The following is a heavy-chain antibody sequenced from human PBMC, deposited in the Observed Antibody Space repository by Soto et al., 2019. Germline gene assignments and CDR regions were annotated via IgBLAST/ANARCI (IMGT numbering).Heavy chain of an antibody. CDR2: INAGNGNT. CDR1: GYTFTSYA. V-gene: IGHV1-3*01. J-gene: IGHJ4*02. Sequence: ASVKVSCKASGYTFTSYAMHWVRQAPGQRPEWMGWINAGNGNTKYSQKFQGRVTITRDTYASTAYMELSSLRSEDTAVYYCAREGQANYYDSSGDGFYFDYWGQGTLVTVS. D-gene: IGHD3-22*01. CDR3: AREGQANYYDSSGDGFYFDY.